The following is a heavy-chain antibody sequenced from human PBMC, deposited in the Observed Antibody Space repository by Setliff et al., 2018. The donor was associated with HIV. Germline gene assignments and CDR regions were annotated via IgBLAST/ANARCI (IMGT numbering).Heavy chain of an antibody. CDR1: DDSIDSSSYY. Sequence: SETLSLTCTVSDDSIDSSSYYWGWIRQPPGKGLEWIGSIYNSGGTYYNPSLHGRVTISVDTSKNQFSLRLKSVTAADSAVYYCARHDYYDSGGFYTLYYFDYWGPGTLVTVSS. CDR2: IYNSGGT. CDR3: ARHDYYDSGGFYTLYYFDY. J-gene: IGHJ4*02. D-gene: IGHD3-22*01. V-gene: IGHV4-39*01.